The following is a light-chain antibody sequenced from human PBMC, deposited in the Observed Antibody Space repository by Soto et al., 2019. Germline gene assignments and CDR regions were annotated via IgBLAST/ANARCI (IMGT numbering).Light chain of an antibody. V-gene: IGKV1-5*01. CDR3: QQYISYPYT. J-gene: IGKJ2*01. CDR1: QTTNTW. CDR2: DAS. Sequence: DIQMIQFPSTLSASVGDRVTITCRASQTTNTWLAWYQQKPGTAPKLLIYDASSLEGGVPSRFSASGSGTEFTLTISGLQPDDLATYYCQQYISYPYTFGQGTKVEIK.